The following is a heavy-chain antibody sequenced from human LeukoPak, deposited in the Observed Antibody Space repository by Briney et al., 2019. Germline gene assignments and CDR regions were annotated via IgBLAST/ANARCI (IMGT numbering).Heavy chain of an antibody. CDR3: ARVPTYFSRAYFDY. CDR2: IYSSGST. V-gene: IGHV4-4*07. J-gene: IGHJ4*02. D-gene: IGHD2-21*01. CDR1: GGSISNYY. Sequence: SETLSLTCTVSGGSISNYYWSWIRQSAGKGLEWIGRIYSSGSTNYNPSLKSRVTMSVDTSKNQFSLNLSSVTAADTAVYYCARVPTYFSRAYFDYWGQRTLVTVSS.